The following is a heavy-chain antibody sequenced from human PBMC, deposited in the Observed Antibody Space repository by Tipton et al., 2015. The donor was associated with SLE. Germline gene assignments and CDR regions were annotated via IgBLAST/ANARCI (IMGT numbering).Heavy chain of an antibody. CDR2: INSDGSST. Sequence: SLRLSCAASGFTFSSYWMHWVRQAPGKGLVWVSRINSDGSSTSYADSVKGRFTISRDNAKNTLYLHMNSLRAEDTAVYYCARDGGAAGPFDYWGQGTLVTVSS. CDR1: GFTFSSYW. V-gene: IGHV3-74*01. D-gene: IGHD6-13*01. J-gene: IGHJ4*02. CDR3: ARDGGAAGPFDY.